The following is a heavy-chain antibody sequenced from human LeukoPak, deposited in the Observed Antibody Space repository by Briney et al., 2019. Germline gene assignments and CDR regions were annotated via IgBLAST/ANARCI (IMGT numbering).Heavy chain of an antibody. V-gene: IGHV3-33*01. CDR1: GFTFSNYG. CDR3: ARGYDYGDYGVVE. Sequence: PGXSXRLSCAASGFTFSNYGMHWVRQAPGKGLEWVAVIWYDGSNKYYSDSVRGRFTISRDNSKNKLYLQMNSLRAEDTAVYYCARGYDYGDYGVVEWGQGTXVXVSS. CDR2: IWYDGSNK. D-gene: IGHD4-17*01. J-gene: IGHJ4*02.